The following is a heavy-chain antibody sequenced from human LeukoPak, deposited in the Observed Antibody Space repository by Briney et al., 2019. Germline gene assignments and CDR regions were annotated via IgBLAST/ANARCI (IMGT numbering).Heavy chain of an antibody. CDR1: GYTFTSYG. V-gene: IGHV1-69*13. Sequence: ASVKVSCKASGYTFTSYGISWVRQAPGQGLEWMGGIIPIFGTANYAQKFQGRVTITADESTSTAYMELSSLRSEDTAVYYCASSSGYQNWFDPWGQGTLVTVSS. CDR2: IIPIFGTA. J-gene: IGHJ5*02. CDR3: ASSSGYQNWFDP. D-gene: IGHD3-22*01.